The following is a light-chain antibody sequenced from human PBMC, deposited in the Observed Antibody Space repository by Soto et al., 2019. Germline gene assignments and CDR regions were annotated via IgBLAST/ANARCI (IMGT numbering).Light chain of an antibody. V-gene: IGKV1-6*01. Sequence: IQMTQSPSSLSASVGDTVTFTCRASQAIRNDLGWFQQRPGKPPKLLIYGISILQTGVPSRFSGSGSGTDFTLTIPGLQPEDFATYFCLHDALFPYSFGQGTRLEI. CDR2: GIS. CDR1: QAIRND. CDR3: LHDALFPYS. J-gene: IGKJ2*03.